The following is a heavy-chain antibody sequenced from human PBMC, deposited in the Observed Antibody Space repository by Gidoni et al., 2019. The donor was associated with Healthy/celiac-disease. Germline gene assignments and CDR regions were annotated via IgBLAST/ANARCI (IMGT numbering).Heavy chain of an antibody. CDR1: GGTFSSYA. CDR2: NIPICGTA. D-gene: IGHD1-26*01. V-gene: IGHV1-69*01. CDR3: ARDGRGGVGYFDY. Sequence: QVQLVQSGAEVKKPGSSVKVSCKASGGTFSSYAISWVRQAPGQGLEWRGGNIPICGTANNAQKFQGRVTITADESTSTAYMGRSSLRSEDTAVYYGARDGRGGVGYFDYWGQGTLVTVSS. J-gene: IGHJ4*02.